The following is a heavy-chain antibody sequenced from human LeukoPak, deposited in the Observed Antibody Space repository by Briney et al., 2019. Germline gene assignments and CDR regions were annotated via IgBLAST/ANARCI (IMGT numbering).Heavy chain of an antibody. V-gene: IGHV1-2*02. J-gene: IGHJ5*02. Sequence: ASVKVSCKASGYTFTGYYMHWVRQAPGQGLEWMGWINPNSGGTNYAQKFQGRVTMTRDTSTSTAYMELSRLRSDDTAVYYCARVTYDDYDSSLNWFDPWGQGTLVTVSS. CDR2: INPNSGGT. CDR3: ARVTYDDYDSSLNWFDP. D-gene: IGHD3-22*01. CDR1: GYTFTGYY.